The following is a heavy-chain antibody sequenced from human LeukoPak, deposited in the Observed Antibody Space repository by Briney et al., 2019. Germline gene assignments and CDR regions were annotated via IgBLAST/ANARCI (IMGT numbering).Heavy chain of an antibody. D-gene: IGHD4-23*01. CDR1: GGSFSGYY. CDR2: INHSGST. V-gene: IGHV4-34*01. CDR3: ATLTGGDDAFDI. Sequence: SETLSLTCAVYGGSFSGYYWSWIRQPPGKGLEWFGEINHSGSTNYNPSLKSRVTISVDTSKNQFSLKLSSVTAADTAVYYCATLTGGDDAFDIWGQGTMVTVSS. J-gene: IGHJ3*02.